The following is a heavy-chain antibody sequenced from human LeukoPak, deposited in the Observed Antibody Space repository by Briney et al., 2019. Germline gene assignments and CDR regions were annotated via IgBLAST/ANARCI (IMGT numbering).Heavy chain of an antibody. J-gene: IGHJ4*02. V-gene: IGHV4-34*01. Sequence: SETLPLTCAVYGGSFSGYYWSWIRQPPGKGLEWIGEINHSGSTNYNPSLKSRVTISVDTSKDQFSLKLSSVTAADTAVYYCARGGRHSYGPRPFDYWGQGTLVTVSS. CDR1: GGSFSGYY. CDR3: ARGGRHSYGPRPFDY. D-gene: IGHD5-18*01. CDR2: INHSGST.